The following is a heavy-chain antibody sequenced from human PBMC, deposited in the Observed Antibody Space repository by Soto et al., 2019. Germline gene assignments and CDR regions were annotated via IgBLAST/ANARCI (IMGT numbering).Heavy chain of an antibody. CDR3: AKDKAPLPTAGWGCCAFDI. V-gene: IGHV3-9*01. D-gene: IGHD2-21*01. Sequence: GGSLRHSCAASGVTFDDYAMHWVRQAPGKGLEWVSGISWNSGSIGYADSVKGRFTISRDNAKNSLYLQMNSLRAEDTALYYCAKDKAPLPTAGWGCCAFDIWAQGTVLTVS. CDR2: ISWNSGSI. J-gene: IGHJ3*02. CDR1: GVTFDDYA.